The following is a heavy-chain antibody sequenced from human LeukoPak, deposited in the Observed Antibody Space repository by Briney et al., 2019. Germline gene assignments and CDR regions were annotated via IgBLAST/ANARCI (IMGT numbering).Heavy chain of an antibody. J-gene: IGHJ4*02. V-gene: IGHV4-31*03. CDR1: GGSISSGGYY. Sequence: LSLTCTVSGGSISSGGYYWSWIRQHPGKGLEWIGYIYYSGSTYYNPSLKSRVTISVDTSKNQFSLKLSSVTAADTAVYYCARAIAVAFQFDYWGQGTLVTVSS. D-gene: IGHD6-19*01. CDR2: IYYSGST. CDR3: ARAIAVAFQFDY.